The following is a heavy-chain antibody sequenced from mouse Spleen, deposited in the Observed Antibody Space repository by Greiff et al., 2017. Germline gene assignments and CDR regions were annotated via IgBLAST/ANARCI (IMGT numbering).Heavy chain of an antibody. CDR3: ARRGMITPMDY. Sequence: VQLQQPGAELVKPGASVKLSCKASGYTFTSYWMHWVKQRPGQGLEWIGEIDPSDSYTNYNQKFKGKATLTVDKSSSTAYMQLSSLTSEDSAVYYCARRGMITPMDYWGQGTSVTVSS. J-gene: IGHJ4*01. D-gene: IGHD2-4*01. CDR2: IDPSDSYT. CDR1: GYTFTSYW. V-gene: IGHV1-69*02.